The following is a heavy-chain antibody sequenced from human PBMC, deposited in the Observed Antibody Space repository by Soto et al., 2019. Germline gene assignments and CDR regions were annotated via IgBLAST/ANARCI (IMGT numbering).Heavy chain of an antibody. J-gene: IGHJ4*02. CDR2: INAGNGNT. Sequence: QVQLVQSGAEEKKPGASVKVSCKASGYTFTSYAMHWVRQAPGQRPEWMGCINAGNGNTEYSQKFQGRVTITRDTSASTDYMELSSLRSEDTAVYYCASGLRSLFDYWGQGTLVTVSS. V-gene: IGHV1-3*05. D-gene: IGHD4-17*01. CDR1: GYTFTSYA. CDR3: ASGLRSLFDY.